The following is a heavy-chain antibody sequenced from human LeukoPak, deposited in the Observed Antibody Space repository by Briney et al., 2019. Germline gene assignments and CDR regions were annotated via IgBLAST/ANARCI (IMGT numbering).Heavy chain of an antibody. CDR2: IYYSAST. CDR1: GGSISSYY. D-gene: IGHD3-3*01. J-gene: IGHJ4*02. V-gene: IGHV4-59*01. CDR3: ARASPSSVDFWSGYYPNYFDY. Sequence: RTPETLSLTCTVSGGSISSYYWSWIRQPPGKGLEWIGYIYYSASTDYNPSLKSRVTISVDTSKNQFSLKLSSVTAADTAVYYCARASPSSVDFWSGYYPNYFDYWGQGTLVTVSS.